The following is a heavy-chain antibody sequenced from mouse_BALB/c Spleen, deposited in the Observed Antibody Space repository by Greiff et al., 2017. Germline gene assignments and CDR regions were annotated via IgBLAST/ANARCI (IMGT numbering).Heavy chain of an antibody. CDR1: GSSFTSSG. CDR3: ARDNWEAWFAN. V-gene: IGHV2-9*02. D-gene: IGHD4-1*02. Sequence: VKLQESGPGLVAPSQSLSITCTVSGSSFTSSGVHWVHQPPGKGLEWLGVIWAGGSTNYNAALMSRLSISKDNSKGQVFLKMNCLQTDGTAMYYCARDNWEAWFANWGQGTLVTVSA. J-gene: IGHJ3*01. CDR2: IWAGGST.